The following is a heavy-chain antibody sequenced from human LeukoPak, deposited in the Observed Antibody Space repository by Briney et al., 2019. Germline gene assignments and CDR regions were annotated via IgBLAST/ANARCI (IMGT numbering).Heavy chain of an antibody. CDR3: ARAYDYVWGSFDY. V-gene: IGHV3-66*02. CDR2: IYSSGST. J-gene: IGHJ4*02. Sequence: GGSLRLSCAASGFTVSSNYMSWVRQAPGKGLEWVSVIYSSGSTYYADSVKGRFTISRDNPKNTLYLQMNSLRAEDTAVYYCARAYDYVWGSFDYWGQGTLVTVSS. D-gene: IGHD3-16*01. CDR1: GFTVSSNY.